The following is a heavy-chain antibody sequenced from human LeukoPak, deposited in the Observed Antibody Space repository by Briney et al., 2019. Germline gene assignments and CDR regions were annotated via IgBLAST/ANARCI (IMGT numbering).Heavy chain of an antibody. CDR1: GFTFSDYY. CDR2: ISSDSSTI. D-gene: IGHD2-2*01. V-gene: IGHV3-11*04. CDR3: ANAEYQRLGTDY. Sequence: PGGSLRLSCAASGFTFSDYYMSWLRQAPGKGLEWVSYISSDSSTIYYADSVKGRFTISRDNAKNSLYLHMNSLRTEDTAVYYCANAEYQRLGTDYWGQGTLVTVSS. J-gene: IGHJ4*02.